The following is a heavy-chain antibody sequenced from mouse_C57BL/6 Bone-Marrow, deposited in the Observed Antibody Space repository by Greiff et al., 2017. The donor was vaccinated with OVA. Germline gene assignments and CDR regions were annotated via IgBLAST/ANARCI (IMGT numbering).Heavy chain of an antibody. CDR1: GYTFTSYW. CDR3: ARGAYYYGSGDY. D-gene: IGHD1-1*01. Sequence: QVQLQQPGAELVRPGSSVKLSCKASGYTFTSYWMDWVKQRPGQGLEWIGNIYPSDSETHYNQKFKDKATLTVDKSSSTAYMQLSSLTSEDSAVYYCARGAYYYGSGDYWGQGTTLTVSS. CDR2: IYPSDSET. J-gene: IGHJ2*01. V-gene: IGHV1-61*01.